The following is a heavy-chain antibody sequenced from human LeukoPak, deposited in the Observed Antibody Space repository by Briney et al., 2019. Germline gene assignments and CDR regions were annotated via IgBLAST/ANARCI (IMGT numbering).Heavy chain of an antibody. CDR3: AREVARGYYGSGSYYNVPDY. D-gene: IGHD3-10*01. J-gene: IGHJ4*02. CDR2: INWNGGST. CDR1: GFTFDHYG. Sequence: GGSLRLSCAASGFTFDHYGMSWVRQAPGKGLEWVSGINWNGGSTGYADSVKGRFTISRDNAKNSLYLQMNSLRAEDTALYYCAREVARGYYGSGSYYNVPDYWDQGTLVTVSS. V-gene: IGHV3-20*04.